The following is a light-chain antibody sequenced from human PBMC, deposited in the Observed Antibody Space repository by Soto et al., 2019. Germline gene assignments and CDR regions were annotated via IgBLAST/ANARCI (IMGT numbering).Light chain of an antibody. J-gene: IGLJ1*01. Sequence: QSALTQPPSASGSPGQSVTISCTGTSSDVGRYKYVSWYQQHPGKAPKLMIFEVNKRPSGVPDRFSGSKSGYTASLTVSGLHAEDEADYFCSSHAGISYLRVFGTGTNVTVL. CDR2: EVN. V-gene: IGLV2-8*01. CDR3: SSHAGISYLRV. CDR1: SSDVGRYKY.